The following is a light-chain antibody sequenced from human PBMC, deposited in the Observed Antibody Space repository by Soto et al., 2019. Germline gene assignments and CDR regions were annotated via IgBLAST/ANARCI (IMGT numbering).Light chain of an antibody. CDR1: SSDVGGYNY. CDR2: DVN. Sequence: QSVLTQPAPVSGSPGQSITISCTGTSSDVGGYNYVSWYQQHPGKAPKLMIYDVNNRPSGVSNRFPGSKSGSTASLTISGLQAEDEADYYCSSYTNSIYVFGTGTKVTVL. J-gene: IGLJ1*01. CDR3: SSYTNSIYV. V-gene: IGLV2-14*01.